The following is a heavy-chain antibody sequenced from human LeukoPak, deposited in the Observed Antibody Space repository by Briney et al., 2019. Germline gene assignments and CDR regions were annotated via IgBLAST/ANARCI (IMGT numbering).Heavy chain of an antibody. J-gene: IGHJ4*02. D-gene: IGHD6-25*01. CDR2: IYTSGST. CDR3: ARLPPLYSSGDY. V-gene: IGHV4-61*02. CDR1: GGSISSGSYY. Sequence: SETLSLTCTVSGGSISSGSYYWSWIRQPAGKGLEWIGRIYTSGSTNYNPSLKSRVTISVDTSKNQFSLKLSSVTAADTAVYYCARLPPLYSSGDYWGQGTLVTVSS.